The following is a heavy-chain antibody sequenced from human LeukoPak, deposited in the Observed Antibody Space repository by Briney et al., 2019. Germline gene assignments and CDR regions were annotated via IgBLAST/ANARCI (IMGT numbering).Heavy chain of an antibody. V-gene: IGHV4-38-2*01. CDR1: GYSISSGYY. CDR3: ARLGPVLLWFGELLYNPSPAANWFDP. D-gene: IGHD3-10*01. CDR2: IYHSGST. J-gene: IGHJ5*02. Sequence: KPSETLSLTCAVSGYSISSGYYRGWLRQPPGKGLEWIGSIYHSGSTYYNPSLKSRVPISVDTSKNQFSLKLSSVTAADTAVYYCARLGPVLLWFGELLYNPSPAANWFDPWGQGTLVTVSS.